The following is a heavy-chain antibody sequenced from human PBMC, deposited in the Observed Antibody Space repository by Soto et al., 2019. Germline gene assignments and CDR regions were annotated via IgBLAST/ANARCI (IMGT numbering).Heavy chain of an antibody. D-gene: IGHD1-20*01. CDR1: GYTFTSYA. CDR3: ARWDSITGAFDY. J-gene: IGHJ4*02. CDR2: INAGNGNT. V-gene: IGHV1-3*01. Sequence: GASVKVSCKASGYTFTSYAMHWVRQAPGQRLEWMGWINAGNGNTKYSQKFQGRVTITRDTSASTAYMELSSLRSEDTAVYYCARWDSITGAFDYWGQGTLVTVSS.